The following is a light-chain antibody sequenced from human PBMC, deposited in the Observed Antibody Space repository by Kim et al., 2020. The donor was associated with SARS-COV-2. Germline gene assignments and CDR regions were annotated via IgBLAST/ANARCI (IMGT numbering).Light chain of an antibody. Sequence: ASVEDRVTITCRASRSISTYLNWYQLKAGKAPQLLIFAASSLQSGVPTRFSGSGSGTDFTLTISGLHPEDFATYYCQQSYSSPVTFGGGTKVEIK. V-gene: IGKV1-39*01. CDR3: QQSYSSPVT. CDR1: RSISTY. CDR2: AAS. J-gene: IGKJ4*01.